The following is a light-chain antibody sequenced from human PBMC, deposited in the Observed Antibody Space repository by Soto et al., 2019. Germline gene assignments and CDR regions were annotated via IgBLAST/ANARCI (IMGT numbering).Light chain of an antibody. CDR3: QHRRLWPIT. J-gene: IGKJ5*01. CDR2: DAS. Sequence: EIALTQSPATLSVSPGERATLSCRASQSVDIYLAWYQQKVGQAPRLLIYDASNRATGIPARFSGGGSGTAFTLTISSLEPEDSAIYYCQHRRLWPITFGQGTRLEIK. CDR1: QSVDIY. V-gene: IGKV3-11*01.